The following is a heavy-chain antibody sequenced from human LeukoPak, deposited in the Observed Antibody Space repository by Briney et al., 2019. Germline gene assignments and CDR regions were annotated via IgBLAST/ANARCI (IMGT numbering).Heavy chain of an antibody. D-gene: IGHD4/OR15-4a*01. V-gene: IGHV3-23*01. Sequence: GGSLRLSWAASGXTFSSYGMNWVRQAPGKGLEWVSGISDSGGITYYADSVKGRFTISRDNSKNTLYLQMNSLRAEDTAVYYCAKEDRGALFDYWGQGTQVTVSS. CDR2: ISDSGGIT. CDR3: AKEDRGALFDY. J-gene: IGHJ4*02. CDR1: GXTFSSYG.